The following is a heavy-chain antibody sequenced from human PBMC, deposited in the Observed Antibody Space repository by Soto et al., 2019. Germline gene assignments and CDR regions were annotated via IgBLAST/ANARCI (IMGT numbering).Heavy chain of an antibody. V-gene: IGHV3-66*01. D-gene: IGHD1-7*01. CDR3: ARDKGSKTGTTPRHYYHYMDV. J-gene: IGHJ6*03. CDR1: GFTVSSNY. CDR2: IYSGGST. Sequence: GGSLRLSCAASGFTVSSNYMSWVRQAPGKGLEWVSVIYSGGSTYYADSVKGRFTISRDNSKNTLYLQMNSLRAEDTAVYYCARDKGSKTGTTPRHYYHYMDVWGKGTTVTVSS.